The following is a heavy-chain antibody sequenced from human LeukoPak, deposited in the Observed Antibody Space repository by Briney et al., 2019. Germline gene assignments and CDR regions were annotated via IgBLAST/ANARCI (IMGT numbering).Heavy chain of an antibody. J-gene: IGHJ3*02. D-gene: IGHD4-17*01. CDR2: FYHSGGI. Sequence: SETLSLTCTVSGGSVTSGTHYWSWIRQPPGKGLEWIGYFYHSGGINYNPSLKSRVTISVDTSKNQFSLKLSSVTAADTAVYYCARWTTVTTAGAFDIWGQGTMVTVSS. CDR3: ARWTTVTTAGAFDI. CDR1: GGSVTSGTHY. V-gene: IGHV4-61*01.